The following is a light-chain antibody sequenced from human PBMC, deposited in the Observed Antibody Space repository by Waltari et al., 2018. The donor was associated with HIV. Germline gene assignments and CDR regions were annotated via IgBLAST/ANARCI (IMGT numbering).Light chain of an antibody. CDR3: CSSVGNRTSFV. CDR1: RRDGGSYSL. CDR2: EGT. J-gene: IGLJ1*01. V-gene: IGLV2-23*01. Sequence: QSALTQPASVAGSPGQTIIIPTTATRRDGGSYSLFSLLQHHPGKAPKLIIYEGTNRPSGVSDRFSGSKSGGTASLSISALQAEDEADYYCCSSVGNRTSFVFGSGTRVTVL.